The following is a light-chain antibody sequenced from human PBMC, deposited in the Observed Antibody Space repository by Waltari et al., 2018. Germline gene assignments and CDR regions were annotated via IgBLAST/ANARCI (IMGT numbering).Light chain of an antibody. CDR1: QNVINNY. V-gene: IGKV3-20*01. CDR3: QQHGSFPRT. Sequence: DMVLMQSPGTLSLSPGERATLSCRTSQNVINNYLAWCQHKPGQVPSLLIYATSHRATGIPDRFSGSGSGTDFTLTISRLEPEDFAVYYCQQHGSFPRTFGQGTKVEI. J-gene: IGKJ1*01. CDR2: ATS.